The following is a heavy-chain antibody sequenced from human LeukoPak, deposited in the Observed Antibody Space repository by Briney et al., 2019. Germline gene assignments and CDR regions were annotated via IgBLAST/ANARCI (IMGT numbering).Heavy chain of an antibody. D-gene: IGHD3-22*01. Sequence: GGSLRLSCAASGFTFSSYGMYWVRQAPGKGLEWVAFIRYDGSNKHYADSVKGRFTISRDNSKNTLYLQLNSLRAEDTAVYYCAKAYGSNGYFQLPIDCWGQGTLVTVSS. CDR2: IRYDGSNK. CDR3: AKAYGSNGYFQLPIDC. CDR1: GFTFSSYG. J-gene: IGHJ4*02. V-gene: IGHV3-30*02.